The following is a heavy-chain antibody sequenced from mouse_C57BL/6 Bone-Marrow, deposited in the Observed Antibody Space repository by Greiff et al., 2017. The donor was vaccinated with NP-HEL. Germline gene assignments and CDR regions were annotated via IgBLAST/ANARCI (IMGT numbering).Heavy chain of an antibody. CDR3: ARRKKLGPYWYFDV. CDR2: INPNNGGT. J-gene: IGHJ1*03. Sequence: EVQLKESGPELVKPGASVKIPCKASGYTFTDYNMDWVKQSPGKSLEWIGDINPNNGGTIYNQKFKGKATLTVDKSSSTAYMELRSLTSEDTAVYYCARRKKLGPYWYFDVWGTGTTVTVSS. V-gene: IGHV1-18*01. D-gene: IGHD4-1*01. CDR1: GYTFTDYN.